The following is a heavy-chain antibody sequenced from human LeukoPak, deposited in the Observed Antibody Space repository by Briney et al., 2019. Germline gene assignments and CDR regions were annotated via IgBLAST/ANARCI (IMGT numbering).Heavy chain of an antibody. Sequence: GESLKISCNGSGYXFTSYWIGWVRQMPGKGLEWMGIIYPGDSDTRYSPSFQGQVTISADKSISTAYLQWSSLKASDTAMYYCASHGGYSGYDPRYYYYGMDVWGQGTTVTVSS. CDR1: GYXFTSYW. J-gene: IGHJ6*02. CDR2: IYPGDSDT. D-gene: IGHD5-12*01. CDR3: ASHGGYSGYDPRYYYYGMDV. V-gene: IGHV5-51*01.